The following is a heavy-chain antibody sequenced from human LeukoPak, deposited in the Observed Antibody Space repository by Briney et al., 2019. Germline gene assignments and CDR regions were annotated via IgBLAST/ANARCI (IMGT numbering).Heavy chain of an antibody. D-gene: IGHD6-19*01. V-gene: IGHV1-3*01. CDR1: GYIFITYA. Sequence: ASVKVSCKASGYIFITYAMHWVRQAPGQRLEWMGWINAGNGDTKSSQKFQGRVTITRDTSASTTYMELSSLRSEDTAIYYCARGSISGWPFDYRGQGTLVTVSS. CDR3: ARGSISGWPFDY. J-gene: IGHJ4*02. CDR2: INAGNGDT.